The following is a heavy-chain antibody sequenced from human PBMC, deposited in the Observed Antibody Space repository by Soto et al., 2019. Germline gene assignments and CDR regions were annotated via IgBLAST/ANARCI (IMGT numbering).Heavy chain of an antibody. J-gene: IGHJ4*02. CDR2: ISYDGSNK. Sequence: PGGSLRLSCAASGFTFSSYAMHWVRQAPGKGLEWVAVISYDGSNKYYADSVKGRFTISRDNSKNTLYLQMNSLRAEDTAVYYCARGERSGRPDYDSSGYYHTAPFDYWGQGTLVTVSS. V-gene: IGHV3-30-3*01. CDR1: GFTFSSYA. D-gene: IGHD3-22*01. CDR3: ARGERSGRPDYDSSGYYHTAPFDY.